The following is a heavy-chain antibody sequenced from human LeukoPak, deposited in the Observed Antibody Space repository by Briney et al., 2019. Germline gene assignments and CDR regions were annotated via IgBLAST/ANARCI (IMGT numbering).Heavy chain of an antibody. CDR2: ISYDGSNK. CDR1: GFTLSSYS. V-gene: IGHV3-30*18. Sequence: GRSLRLSCAASGFTLSSYSMHWVRQAPGKGLEWVAVISYDGSNKYYADSVKGRFTISRDNSKNTLYLQMNSLRAEDTAVYYCAKPRDSSGWPGFDYWGQGTLVTVSS. J-gene: IGHJ4*02. CDR3: AKPRDSSGWPGFDY. D-gene: IGHD6-19*01.